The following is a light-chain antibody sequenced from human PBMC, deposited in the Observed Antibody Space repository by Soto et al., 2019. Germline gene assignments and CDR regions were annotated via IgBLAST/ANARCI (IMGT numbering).Light chain of an antibody. Sequence: EIVLTQSPATLSVSPGERVTLSCRASHNIRDKLAWYQQKPGQAPRLLIYAASSRVTGVPARFSGSGSGTEFTLTISSLQSGDFAVYYCQQYSDWPRTFGGGTKV. CDR1: HNIRDK. J-gene: IGKJ4*01. CDR2: AAS. CDR3: QQYSDWPRT. V-gene: IGKV3-15*01.